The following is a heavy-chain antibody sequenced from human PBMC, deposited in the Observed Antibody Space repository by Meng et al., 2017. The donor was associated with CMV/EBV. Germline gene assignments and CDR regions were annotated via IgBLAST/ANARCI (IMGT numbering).Heavy chain of an antibody. Sequence: ASVQVSCRASGYTFIGYYMHWVRQAPGQGPVWMGWINPNSGGTNYAQKFQGRVTMTRATSISTAYMELSRLRSADKAVYYCASEVPDDKLTSLTRGSFDYWGQGTLVTVSS. D-gene: IGHD3-9*01. J-gene: IGHJ4*02. CDR3: ASEVPDDKLTSLTRGSFDY. CDR2: INPNSGGT. V-gene: IGHV1-2*02. CDR1: GYTFIGYY.